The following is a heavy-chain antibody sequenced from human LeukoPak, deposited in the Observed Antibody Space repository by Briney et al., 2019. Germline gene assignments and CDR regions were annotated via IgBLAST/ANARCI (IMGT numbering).Heavy chain of an antibody. D-gene: IGHD3-16*01. CDR3: ASLDPYDYVWGSYAFDI. J-gene: IGHJ3*02. Sequence: ASVKVSCKASGYTFTGYYMHWVRQAPGQGLEWMGRINPSSGGTNYAQKFQGRVTMTRDTSISTAYMELSRLRSDDTAVYYCASLDPYDYVWGSYAFDIWGQGTMVTVSS. CDR1: GYTFTGYY. CDR2: INPSSGGT. V-gene: IGHV1-2*06.